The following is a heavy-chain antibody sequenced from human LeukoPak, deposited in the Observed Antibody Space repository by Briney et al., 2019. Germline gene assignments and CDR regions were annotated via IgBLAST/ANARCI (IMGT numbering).Heavy chain of an antibody. CDR2: INHSGST. J-gene: IGHJ4*02. V-gene: IGHV4-34*01. D-gene: IGHD5-18*01. CDR3: ARRRWGQLWLPARHFDY. CDR1: GGPFSGYY. Sequence: SETLSLTCAVYGGPFSGYYWSWIRQPPGKGLEWIGEINHSGSTNYNPSLKSRVTISVDTSKNQFSLKLSSVTAADTAVYYCARRRWGQLWLPARHFDYWGQGTLVTASS.